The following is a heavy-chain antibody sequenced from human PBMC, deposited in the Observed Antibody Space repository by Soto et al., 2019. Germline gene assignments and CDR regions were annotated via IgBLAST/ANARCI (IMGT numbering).Heavy chain of an antibody. D-gene: IGHD3-16*01. CDR2: ISGSGGST. CDR3: APGGLSGYFDY. Sequence: GGSLRLSCAASGFTFSSYAMSWVRQAPGKGPEWVSAISGSGGSTYYADSVKGRFTISRDNSKNTLYLQMNSLRAEDTAVYYCAPGGLSGYFDYWGQGTLVTVSS. J-gene: IGHJ4*02. V-gene: IGHV3-23*01. CDR1: GFTFSSYA.